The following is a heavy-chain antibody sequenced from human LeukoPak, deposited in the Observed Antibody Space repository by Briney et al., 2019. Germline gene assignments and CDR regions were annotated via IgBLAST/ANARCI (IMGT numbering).Heavy chain of an antibody. CDR2: ISGSGGST. CDR1: GFTFSSYA. V-gene: IGHV3-23*01. Sequence: GGSLRLSCAASGFTFSSYAMSWVRQAPGKGLEWVSAISGSGGSTYYADSVKGRFTISRDSSKNTMYLQMNSLRAEDTAMYYCTRDPPAVTTNTYGWGQGTLVTVSS. J-gene: IGHJ1*01. CDR3: TRDPPAVTTNTYG. D-gene: IGHD6-19*01.